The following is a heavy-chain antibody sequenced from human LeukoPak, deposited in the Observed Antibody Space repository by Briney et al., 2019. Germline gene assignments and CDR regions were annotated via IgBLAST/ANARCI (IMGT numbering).Heavy chain of an antibody. Sequence: GGSLRLSCAASGFTFSSYAMSWVRQAPGKGLEWVSAISGSGGSTYYADSVKGRFTISRDNSKNTLYLQMNSLRAEDTAVYYCASGPHYDFWSGPPGDVWGKGTTVTVSS. CDR3: ASGPHYDFWSGPPGDV. D-gene: IGHD3-3*01. J-gene: IGHJ6*04. CDR2: ISGSGGST. V-gene: IGHV3-23*01. CDR1: GFTFSSYA.